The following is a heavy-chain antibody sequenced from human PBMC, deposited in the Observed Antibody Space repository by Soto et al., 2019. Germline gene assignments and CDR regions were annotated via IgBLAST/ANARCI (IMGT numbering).Heavy chain of an antibody. CDR2: ISYDGGNK. D-gene: IGHD3-10*01. Sequence: QVQLVESGGGVVQPGTSLRLSCAASGFTFSSHAMHWVRQAPGKGLEWVALISYDGGNKDYTDSVKGRFTISRDDSKNTLYLYMNSLRSEDTAVYYCARACHYYGSGSYSDFDYWGQGTLVTVSS. CDR1: GFTFSSHA. V-gene: IGHV3-30-3*01. J-gene: IGHJ4*02. CDR3: ARACHYYGSGSYSDFDY.